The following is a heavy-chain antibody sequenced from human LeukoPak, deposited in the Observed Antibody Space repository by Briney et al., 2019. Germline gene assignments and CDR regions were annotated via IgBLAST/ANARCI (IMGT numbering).Heavy chain of an antibody. CDR2: IIPIFGTA. Sequence: ASVKVSCKASGGTFSSYAISWVRQAPGQGLEWMGGIIPIFGTANYAQKFQGRVTLTTDESTSTAYMELSSLRSEDTAVYYCATSRLGYCSGGSCYSLDYWGQGALVTVSS. D-gene: IGHD2-15*01. CDR3: ATSRLGYCSGGSCYSLDY. J-gene: IGHJ4*02. CDR1: GGTFSSYA. V-gene: IGHV1-69*05.